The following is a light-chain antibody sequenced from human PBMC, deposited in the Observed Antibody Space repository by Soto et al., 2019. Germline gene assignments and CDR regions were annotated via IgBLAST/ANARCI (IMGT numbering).Light chain of an antibody. CDR3: AAWDDSLSGPA. CDR2: YDD. Sequence: QSVLTQPPSVSEAPRQRVTISCSGSSSNIGNNAVNWYQQLPGKAPKLLIYYDDLLPSGVSDRFSGSKSGTSASLAISGLQSEDEADYYCAAWDDSLSGPAFGGGTQLTVL. J-gene: IGLJ3*02. V-gene: IGLV1-36*01. CDR1: SSNIGNNA.